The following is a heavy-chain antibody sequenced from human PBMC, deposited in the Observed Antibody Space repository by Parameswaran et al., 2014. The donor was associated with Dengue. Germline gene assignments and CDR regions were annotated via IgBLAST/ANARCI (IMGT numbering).Heavy chain of an antibody. D-gene: IGHD4-17*01. J-gene: IGHJ4*02. V-gene: IGHV4-59*01. Sequence: SETLSLTCTVSGGSISSYYWSWIRQPPGKGLEWIGYIYYSGSTNYNPSLKSRVTISVDTSKNQFSLKLSSVTAADTAVYYCARVGALYPTADFDYWGQGTLVTVSS. CDR1: GGSISSYY. CDR2: IYYSGST. CDR3: ARVGALYPTADFDY.